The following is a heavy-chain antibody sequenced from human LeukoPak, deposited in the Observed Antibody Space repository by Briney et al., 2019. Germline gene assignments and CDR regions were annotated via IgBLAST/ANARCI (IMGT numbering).Heavy chain of an antibody. V-gene: IGHV3-53*01. CDR2: IYSGGST. CDR3: ARDSDCSGGSCYSDY. J-gene: IGHJ4*02. Sequence: GGSLRLSCAASGFTVSSNYMNWVRQAPGKGLEWFSLIYSGGSTYYADSVKGRFTISRDNSKNTLYLQMNSLRAEDTAVYYCARDSDCSGGSCYSDYWGQGTLVTVSS. D-gene: IGHD2-15*01. CDR1: GFTVSSNY.